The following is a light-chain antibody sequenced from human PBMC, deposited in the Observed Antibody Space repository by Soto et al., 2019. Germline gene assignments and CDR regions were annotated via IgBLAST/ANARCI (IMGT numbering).Light chain of an antibody. CDR3: QQRSNWPPYT. J-gene: IGKJ5*01. CDR2: DAS. V-gene: IGKV3-11*01. Sequence: VLTQSPATLSLSPGERATLSCRASQSISSYLAWYQQKPGQAPRLLIYDASNRATGIPARFSGSGSGTDFTLTISSLEPEDFAVYYCQQRSNWPPYTFGQGTRLEIK. CDR1: QSISSY.